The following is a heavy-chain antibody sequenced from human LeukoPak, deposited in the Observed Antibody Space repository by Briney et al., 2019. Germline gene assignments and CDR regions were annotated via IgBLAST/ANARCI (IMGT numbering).Heavy chain of an antibody. V-gene: IGHV3-23*01. J-gene: IGHJ4*02. CDR1: GFTFSSYA. CDR3: AKDWDQLRSGHFGY. Sequence: QPGGSLRLSCAASGFTFSSYAMSWVRQAPGKGLEWVSAISGSGGSTYYADSVKGRFTISRDNSKNTLYLQMNSLRAEDTTVYYCAKDWDQLRSGHFGYWGQGTLVTVSS. CDR2: ISGSGGST. D-gene: IGHD2-2*01.